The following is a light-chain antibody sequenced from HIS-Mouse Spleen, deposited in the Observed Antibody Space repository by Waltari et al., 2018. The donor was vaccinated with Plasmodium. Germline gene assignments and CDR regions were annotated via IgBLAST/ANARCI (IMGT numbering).Light chain of an antibody. CDR2: EDP. Sequence: SYELTQPPSVSVSPGQTARITCSGDALPKKNAYWYQQKSRQDPVLVSYEDPKRPPGIPEGSSGSMSGTMATLTIRGAQVEDEADYYCYSTDSSGNHRVFGGGTKLTVL. V-gene: IGLV3-10*01. CDR3: YSTDSSGNHRV. CDR1: ALPKKN. J-gene: IGLJ3*02.